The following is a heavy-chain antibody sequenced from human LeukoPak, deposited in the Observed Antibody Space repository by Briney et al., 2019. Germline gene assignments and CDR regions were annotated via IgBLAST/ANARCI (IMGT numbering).Heavy chain of an antibody. CDR1: GGTFSNYA. D-gene: IGHD6-13*01. CDR3: AREGGWSSSWTVGFDP. V-gene: IGHV1-69*05. Sequence: SVKVSCKASGGTFSNYAISWVRQAPGQGLEWMGRIIPIFGTANYAQKFQGRVTITTDESTSTAYMELSSLRSEDTAVYHCAREGGWSSSWTVGFDPWGQGTLVTVSS. J-gene: IGHJ5*02. CDR2: IIPIFGTA.